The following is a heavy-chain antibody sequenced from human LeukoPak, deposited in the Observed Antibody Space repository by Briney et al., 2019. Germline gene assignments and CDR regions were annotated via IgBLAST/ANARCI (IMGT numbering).Heavy chain of an antibody. CDR1: GESFSDFH. J-gene: IGHJ4*02. Sequence: SETLSLTCAVYGESFSDFHGSWLRQPPGKGLEWIGEITHSGGTNYNPSLKSRVSISIDTSKNHFSLNLSSLTAADTAVYYCARDQTYYYDSSGYLFDYWGQGTLVTVSS. V-gene: IGHV4-34*01. D-gene: IGHD3-22*01. CDR3: ARDQTYYYDSSGYLFDY. CDR2: ITHSGGT.